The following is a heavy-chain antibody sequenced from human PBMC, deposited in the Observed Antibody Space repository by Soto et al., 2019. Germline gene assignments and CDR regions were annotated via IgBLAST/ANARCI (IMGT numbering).Heavy chain of an antibody. CDR2: INPSGGST. CDR1: GYTFTSYY. J-gene: IGHJ6*02. D-gene: IGHD2-15*01. Sequence: ASVKVSCKASGYTFTSYYMHWVRQAPGQGLEWMGIINPSGGSTSYAQKFQGRVTMTRDTSTSTVYMELSSLRSEDTAVYYCARDGQGYCSGGSCYSSYYYGMDVWGQGTTVTVSS. V-gene: IGHV1-46*03. CDR3: ARDGQGYCSGGSCYSSYYYGMDV.